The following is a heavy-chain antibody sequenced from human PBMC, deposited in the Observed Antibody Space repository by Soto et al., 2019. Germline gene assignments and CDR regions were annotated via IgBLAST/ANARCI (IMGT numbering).Heavy chain of an antibody. D-gene: IGHD3-3*01. V-gene: IGHV3-33*01. CDR3: AGGGKFWSGYYGMDV. CDR2: IWYDGSNK. J-gene: IGHJ6*02. CDR1: GFTFSSYG. Sequence: QVQLVESGGGVVQPGRSLRLSCAASGFTFSSYGMHWVRQAPGKGLEWVAVIWYDGSNKYYADSVKGRFTISRDNSKNTRYLQMNSLRAEDTAVYYCAGGGKFWSGYYGMDVWGQGTTVTVSS.